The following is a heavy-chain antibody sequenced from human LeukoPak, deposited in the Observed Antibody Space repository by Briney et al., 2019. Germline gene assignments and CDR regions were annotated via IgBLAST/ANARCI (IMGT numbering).Heavy chain of an antibody. CDR2: IYHSGST. CDR3: ATGGSLNYMDV. CDR1: GSSISSGYY. V-gene: IGHV4-38-2*01. D-gene: IGHD3-10*01. Sequence: PSETLSLTCAVSGSSISSGYYWGWIRQTPGKGLEWIGSIYHSGSTYYNPSLKSRVTISVDTSKSQFSLRLSSVTAADTAVYYCATGGSLNYMDVWAKGPTSPSP. J-gene: IGHJ6*03.